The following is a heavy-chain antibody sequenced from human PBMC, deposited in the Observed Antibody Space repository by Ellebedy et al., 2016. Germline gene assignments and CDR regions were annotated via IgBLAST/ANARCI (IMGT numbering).Heavy chain of an antibody. J-gene: IGHJ6*02. CDR2: ISAYNGNT. V-gene: IGHV1-18*04. Sequence: ASVKVSCKASGYTFTSYYMHWVRQAPGQGLEWMGWISAYNGNTNYAQKLQGRVTMTTDTSTSTAYMELRSLRSDDTAVYYCARDELADYSSSAPRRYYYYGMDVWGQGTTVTVSS. CDR1: GYTFTSYY. D-gene: IGHD6-6*01. CDR3: ARDELADYSSSAPRRYYYYGMDV.